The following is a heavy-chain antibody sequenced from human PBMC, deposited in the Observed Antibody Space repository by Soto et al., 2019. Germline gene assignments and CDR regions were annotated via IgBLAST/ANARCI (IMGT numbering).Heavy chain of an antibody. D-gene: IGHD2-2*01. Sequence: SETLSLTCTVSGCSISSYYWSWIRQPPGKGLEWIGTIYHSGSTFHNPSLKSRVTISVDTSKNQFSLRLSSVTAADTAVYYCAVGYCSSASCSREYFQHWGQGTLVTVSS. J-gene: IGHJ1*01. CDR1: GCSISSYY. V-gene: IGHV4-59*04. CDR3: AVGYCSSASCSREYFQH. CDR2: IYHSGST.